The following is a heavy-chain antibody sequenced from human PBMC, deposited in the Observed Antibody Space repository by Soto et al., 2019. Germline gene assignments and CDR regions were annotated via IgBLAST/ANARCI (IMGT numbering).Heavy chain of an antibody. V-gene: IGHV4-4*07. CDR2: IYTSGST. Sequence: PSETLSLTCTVSGGSISSYYWSWIRQPAGKGLEWIGRIYTSGSTNYNPSLKSRVTMSVDMSKNQFSLKLSSVTAAGTAVYYCARAGIVGATSYYYYGMDVWGQGTTVTVS. CDR1: GGSISSYY. CDR3: ARAGIVGATSYYYYGMDV. D-gene: IGHD1-26*01. J-gene: IGHJ6*02.